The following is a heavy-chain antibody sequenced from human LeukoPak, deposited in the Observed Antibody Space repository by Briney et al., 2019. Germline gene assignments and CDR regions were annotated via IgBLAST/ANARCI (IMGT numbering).Heavy chain of an antibody. V-gene: IGHV1-46*01. CDR2: INPSGGST. CDR1: GYISTYYY. D-gene: IGHD3-22*01. Sequence: ASVKVSCKASGYISTYYYMHWVRQAPGQGLEWMGIINPSGGSTSSAQKFQGRITMTRDTSTSTIYMELSSLRSEDTAVYYCARDLLAEGFYDSSGPERIVGAFDIWGQGTMVTVSS. J-gene: IGHJ3*02. CDR3: ARDLLAEGFYDSSGPERIVGAFDI.